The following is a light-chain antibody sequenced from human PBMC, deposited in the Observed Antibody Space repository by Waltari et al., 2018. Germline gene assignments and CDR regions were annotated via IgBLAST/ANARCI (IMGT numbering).Light chain of an antibody. J-gene: IGLJ1*01. CDR3: AAWDDSLHGYV. V-gene: IGLV1-44*01. Sequence: QSVLTQPPSASGTPGQRVTISCSGSSSNIGSNIVNWYQQRPGTAPKLLIYSNNQWSSGVPDRVSGAKYGTSAALAISGLQSEDEAEYYCAAWDDSLHGYVFGTGTEVTVL. CDR1: SSNIGSNI. CDR2: SNN.